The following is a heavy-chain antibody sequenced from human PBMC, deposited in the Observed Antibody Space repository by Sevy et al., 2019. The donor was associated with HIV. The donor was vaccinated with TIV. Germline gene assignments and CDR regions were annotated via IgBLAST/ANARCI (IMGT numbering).Heavy chain of an antibody. CDR2: ISSSSSYT. CDR3: AKDRAAMVGDAFDI. J-gene: IGHJ3*02. V-gene: IGHV3-11*05. D-gene: IGHD5-18*01. Sequence: GGSLRLSCAASGFTFSDYYMSWIRQAPGKGLEWVSYISSSSSYTNYADSVKGRFTISRDNAKNSLYLQMNSLRAEDTAVYYCAKDRAAMVGDAFDIWGQGTMVTVSS. CDR1: GFTFSDYY.